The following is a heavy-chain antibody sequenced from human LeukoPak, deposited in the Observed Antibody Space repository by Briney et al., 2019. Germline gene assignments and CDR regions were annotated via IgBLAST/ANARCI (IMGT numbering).Heavy chain of an antibody. D-gene: IGHD6-19*01. J-gene: IGHJ4*02. V-gene: IGHV3-33*01. CDR1: GFTFNNYG. CDR3: ARDAALPPGYSSGWYLAY. Sequence: GGSLRLSCAASGFTFNNYGMHWVRQAPGKGLEWVAVIWDDGSNRYYAESVKGRFTISRDNSKNTLYLQMNSLRAEDTAVYYCARDAALPPGYSSGWYLAYWGQGTLVTVSS. CDR2: IWDDGSNR.